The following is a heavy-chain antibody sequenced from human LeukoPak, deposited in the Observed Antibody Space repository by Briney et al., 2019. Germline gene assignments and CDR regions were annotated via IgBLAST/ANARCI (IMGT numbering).Heavy chain of an antibody. J-gene: IGHJ5*02. V-gene: IGHV1-2*04. D-gene: IGHD1-26*01. CDR2: INPNSGGT. CDR1: GYTFTGYY. Sequence: ASVKVSCKASGYTFTGYYMHWVRQAPGQGLEWMGWINPNSGGTNYAQKFQGWVTMTRDTSISTAYMELSRLRSDDTAVYYCATIVSGSYSGNWFDPWGQGTLVTVSS. CDR3: ATIVSGSYSGNWFDP.